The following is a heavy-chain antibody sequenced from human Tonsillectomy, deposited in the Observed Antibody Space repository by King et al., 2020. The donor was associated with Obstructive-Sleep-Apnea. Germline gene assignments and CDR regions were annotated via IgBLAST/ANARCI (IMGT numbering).Heavy chain of an antibody. Sequence: VQLQESGPGLVKPSETLSLTCTVSGGFINSYYWSWIRQPPGKGLEWIGYIYYSGSTNYNPSFKIRVTISVDTSKNQFSLQLSSVTAADTAVYYCARVAVAYRGGWFRAEYLQHWGQGTLVTVSS. J-gene: IGHJ1*01. CDR1: GGFINSYY. CDR2: IYYSGST. CDR3: ARVAVAYRGGWFRAEYLQH. V-gene: IGHV4-59*01. D-gene: IGHD6-19*01.